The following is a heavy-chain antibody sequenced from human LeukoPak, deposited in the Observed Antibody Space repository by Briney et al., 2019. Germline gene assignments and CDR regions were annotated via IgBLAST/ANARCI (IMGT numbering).Heavy chain of an antibody. CDR1: GFTSSSYA. Sequence: GGSLRLSCAASGFTSSSYAMHWVRQAPGKGLEWVAVISYDGSNKYYADSVKGRFTISRDNSKNTLYLQMNSLRAEDTAVYYCARASSTSCPEWFDPWGQGTLVTVSS. CDR2: ISYDGSNK. J-gene: IGHJ5*02. V-gene: IGHV3-30-3*01. CDR3: ARASSTSCPEWFDP. D-gene: IGHD2-2*01.